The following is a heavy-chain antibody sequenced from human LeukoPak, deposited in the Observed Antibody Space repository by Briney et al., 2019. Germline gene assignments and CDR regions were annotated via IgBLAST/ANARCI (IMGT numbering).Heavy chain of an antibody. Sequence: SQTLSLTCTVSGGSISSGSYYWSWIRQPAGKGLEWIGRIYTSGSTNYNPSLKSRVTISVDTSKNQFSLKLSSVTAADTAVYYCARTPHTDHGDYASTDYWGQGTLVTVSS. D-gene: IGHD4-17*01. V-gene: IGHV4-61*02. CDR3: ARTPHTDHGDYASTDY. CDR1: GGSISSGSYY. J-gene: IGHJ4*02. CDR2: IYTSGST.